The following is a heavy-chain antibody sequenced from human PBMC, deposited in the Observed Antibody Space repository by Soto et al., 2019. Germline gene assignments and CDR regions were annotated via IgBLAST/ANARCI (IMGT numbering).Heavy chain of an antibody. V-gene: IGHV4-30-4*01. D-gene: IGHD3-3*01. CDR3: AGYDFWSGSFDY. CDR2: IYYSGST. Sequence: SETLSLTCTVSGGSISSGDYYWSWIRQPPGKGLEWIGYIYYSGSTYYNPSLKSRVTISVDTSKNQFSLKLSSVTAADTAVYYCAGYDFWSGSFDYWGQGTLVTVSS. CDR1: GGSISSGDYY. J-gene: IGHJ4*02.